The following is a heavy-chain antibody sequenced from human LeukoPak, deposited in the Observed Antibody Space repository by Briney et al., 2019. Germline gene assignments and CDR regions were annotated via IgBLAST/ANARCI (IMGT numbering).Heavy chain of an antibody. CDR3: ARDKVGTDYFILYYFDY. J-gene: IGHJ4*02. CDR2: ISDSDGST. V-gene: IGHV3-23*01. Sequence: GGSLRLSCAASGFTFSNYAMSWVRQAPGKGLEWVSSISDSDGSTYYADSVKGRFTISRDNSKNTLYLQMNSLRAEDTAVYYCARDKVGTDYFILYYFDYWGQGALVTVSS. D-gene: IGHD3-9*01. CDR1: GFTFSNYA.